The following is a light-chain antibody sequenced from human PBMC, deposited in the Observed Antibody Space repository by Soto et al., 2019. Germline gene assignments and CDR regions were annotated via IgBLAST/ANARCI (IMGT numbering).Light chain of an antibody. CDR3: QKYYDWPIT. CDR1: QSISSL. CDR2: RAS. V-gene: IGKV3-15*01. J-gene: IGKJ5*01. Sequence: EIVLTQSPATLSVSPGERATLSCRASQSISSLLAWYQQKPGQAPRLLIYRASTRATGIPARFSGSGSGADFTLTISSLQSEDFAVYYCQKYYDWPITFGQGTRLDIK.